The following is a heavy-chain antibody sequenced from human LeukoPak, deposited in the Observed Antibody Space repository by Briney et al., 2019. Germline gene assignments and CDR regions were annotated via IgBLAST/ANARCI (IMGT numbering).Heavy chain of an antibody. CDR1: GFTFGTYA. CDR2: ILNNGVSA. V-gene: IGHV3-23*01. Sequence: GGSLRLSCAASGFTFGTYAMTWVRQAPGMGLEWVSTILNNGVSAYHADSVKGRFTISRDNSRNTLHLQMNSLRAEDTAVYYCAKGGGRPLDDAFDVWGQGIMVTVSS. CDR3: AKGGGRPLDDAFDV. J-gene: IGHJ3*01.